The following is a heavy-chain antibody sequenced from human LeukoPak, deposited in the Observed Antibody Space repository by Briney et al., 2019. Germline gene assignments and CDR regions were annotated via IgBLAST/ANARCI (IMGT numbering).Heavy chain of an antibody. CDR2: ISYDGSDP. V-gene: IGHV3-30*03. J-gene: IGHJ5*02. D-gene: IGHD3-10*01. Sequence: SGGSLRLSCAASGFIFSTYAMHWARQAPGKGLEWVAIISYDGSDPYYADSVKGRFTISSDDSNNTLYLQMDSLRPEDTAVYYCGSPDGSPWFDPWGQGTLVTVSS. CDR1: GFIFSTYA. CDR3: GSPDGSPWFDP.